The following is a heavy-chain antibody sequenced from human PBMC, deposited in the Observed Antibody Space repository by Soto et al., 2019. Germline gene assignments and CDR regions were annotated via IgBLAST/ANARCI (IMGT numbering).Heavy chain of an antibody. CDR2: IYYSGTT. D-gene: IGHD4-17*01. Sequence: QVQLRESGPGLVKPSQTLSLTCTVSGGSISSGSYYWSWIRQHPGKGLEWIGFIYYSGTTYYNPSLKSRLTISVDTSKNQFSLKVNSVTAADTAVFYCARGTVAPRGFDYWGQGILVTVSS. V-gene: IGHV4-31*03. CDR1: GGSISSGSYY. CDR3: ARGTVAPRGFDY. J-gene: IGHJ4*02.